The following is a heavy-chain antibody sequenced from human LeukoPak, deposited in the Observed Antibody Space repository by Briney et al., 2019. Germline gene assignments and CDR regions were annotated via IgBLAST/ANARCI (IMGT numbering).Heavy chain of an antibody. J-gene: IGHJ4*02. CDR2: IYPGDSDT. D-gene: IGHD3-16*01. V-gene: IGHV5-51*01. CDR3: ARAGLGERDFFDY. CDR1: GYSFTSYW. Sequence: GESLQISCQGSGYSFTSYWIGWVRQMPGKGLEWMGIIYPGDSDTRYSPSFQGQVTISADKSISTAYLQWSSLKASDTAMYYSARAGLGERDFFDYWGQGTLVTVSS.